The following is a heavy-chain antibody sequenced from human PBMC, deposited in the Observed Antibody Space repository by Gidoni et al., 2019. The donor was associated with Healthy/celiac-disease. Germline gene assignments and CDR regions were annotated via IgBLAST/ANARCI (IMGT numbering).Heavy chain of an antibody. Sequence: QVQLQQCGAGLLKPSETLSLTCAVSGCSFSGYYCIWIRQPPGKGLEWIGEINHSGSTNYNPSLKSRVTISVDTSKNQFSLKLSSVTAADTAVYYCARADARRGGWKKDRRFDPWGQGTLVTVSS. D-gene: IGHD1-1*01. CDR3: ARADARRGGWKKDRRFDP. CDR1: GCSFSGYY. CDR2: INHSGST. V-gene: IGHV4-34*01. J-gene: IGHJ5*02.